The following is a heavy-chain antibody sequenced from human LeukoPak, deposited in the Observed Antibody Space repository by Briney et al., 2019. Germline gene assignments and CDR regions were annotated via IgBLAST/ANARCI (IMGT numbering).Heavy chain of an antibody. CDR1: GFTLSIFG. V-gene: IGHV3-48*04. CDR3: ARRQDYILSYPYDYYMGV. J-gene: IGHJ6*03. CDR2: IGSSSSTI. D-gene: IGHD3-16*01. Sequence: GGSQRLSCVAAGFTLSIFGMNWVRQAPGEGLEWVAYIGSSSSTIYYADSVKARFTISGDNANNSLSLQMSSLRAEDMAVYYCARRQDYILSYPYDYYMGVWGKGTTVTV.